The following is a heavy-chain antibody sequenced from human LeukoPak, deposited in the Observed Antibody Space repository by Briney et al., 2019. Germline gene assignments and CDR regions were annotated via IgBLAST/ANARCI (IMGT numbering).Heavy chain of an antibody. V-gene: IGHV4-61*08. CDR2: THHTGSS. J-gene: IGHJ3*02. CDR3: ARQLAQAEGRAFDI. Sequence: PSATLSLTCTVSGDPVSSGDFYWSWIRQSPGRGLQWIAYTHHTGSSNYSPSLRRRVTISMDTSKNQFSLNLNSVTAADTAVYYCARQLAQAEGRAFDIWGQGTKVTVSS. CDR1: GDPVSSGDFY. D-gene: IGHD6-19*01.